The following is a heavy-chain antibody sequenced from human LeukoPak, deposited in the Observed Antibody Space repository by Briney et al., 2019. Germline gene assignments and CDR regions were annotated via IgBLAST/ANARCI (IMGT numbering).Heavy chain of an antibody. CDR1: GFTFSSYS. V-gene: IGHV3-21*01. CDR2: ITSSISYI. D-gene: IGHD6-13*01. CDR3: ARAGLYSSFWQQLASIDY. Sequence: GGSLTLSCAASGFTFSSYSMNWVRQAPGKALVWLSSITSSISYIYYADSVKGRFTISRDNAKNSLYLQMNSLRAEDTAVYYCARAGLYSSFWQQLASIDYWGQGTLVTVSS. J-gene: IGHJ4*02.